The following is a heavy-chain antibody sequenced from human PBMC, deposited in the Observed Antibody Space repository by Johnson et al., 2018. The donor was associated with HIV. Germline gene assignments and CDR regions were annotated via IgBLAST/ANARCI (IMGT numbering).Heavy chain of an antibody. CDR1: GFTFRDYY. D-gene: IGHD4-17*01. J-gene: IGHJ3*02. Sequence: QVQLVESGGGLVKPGGSLRLSCAASGFTFRDYYMGWLRQAPGQGLAWVSYISTSGTTIYYADSVKGRFSISRDNTNNSLYLQINSLRVEDTAVYYCARDGLQQLIDYGDYADRVWAVGATTAFDIWGQGTLVTVSS. CDR3: ARDGLQQLIDYGDYADRVWAVGATTAFDI. CDR2: ISTSGTTI. V-gene: IGHV3-11*04.